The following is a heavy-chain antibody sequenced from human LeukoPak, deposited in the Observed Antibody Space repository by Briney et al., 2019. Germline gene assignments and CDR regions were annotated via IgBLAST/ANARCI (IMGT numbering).Heavy chain of an antibody. V-gene: IGHV1-8*01. Sequence: GASVTVCCTASGYTFTSYDINWVRQATGQGLEWMGWMNPNSGNTGYAQKFQGRVTMTRNTSISTAYMELSSLRSEDTAVYYCARKGYDSSGYFAHYYYYYGMDVWGQGTTVTVSS. J-gene: IGHJ6*02. CDR1: GYTFTSYD. CDR2: MNPNSGNT. CDR3: ARKGYDSSGYFAHYYYYYGMDV. D-gene: IGHD3-22*01.